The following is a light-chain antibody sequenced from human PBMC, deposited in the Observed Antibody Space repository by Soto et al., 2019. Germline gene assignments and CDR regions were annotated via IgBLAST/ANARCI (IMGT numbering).Light chain of an antibody. CDR1: QSISSY. J-gene: IGKJ1*01. CDR2: SAS. V-gene: IGKV1-17*01. CDR3: LQHNSYPRT. Sequence: DIQMPQSPSSLSASVGDRVTITCRASQSISSYLNWYQQKPGKAPKRLIYSASSLQSGVPSRFSGSGSGTEFTLTISSLQPEDFATYYCLQHNSYPRTFGQGTKVDI.